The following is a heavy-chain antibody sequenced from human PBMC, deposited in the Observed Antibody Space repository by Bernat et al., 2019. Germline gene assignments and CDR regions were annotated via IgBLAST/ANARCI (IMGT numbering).Heavy chain of an antibody. D-gene: IGHD4-17*01. CDR2: IYHSGST. CDR3: ARAYYGDYGDAFDI. Sequence: QLQLQESGSGLVKPSQTLSLTCAVSGGSISSGGYSWSWIRQPPGKGLEWIGYIYHSGSTYYNPSLKSRVTISVDRSKNQFSLKLSSVTAADTAVYYCARAYYGDYGDAFDIWGQGTMVTVSS. CDR1: GGSISSGGYS. J-gene: IGHJ3*02. V-gene: IGHV4-30-2*01.